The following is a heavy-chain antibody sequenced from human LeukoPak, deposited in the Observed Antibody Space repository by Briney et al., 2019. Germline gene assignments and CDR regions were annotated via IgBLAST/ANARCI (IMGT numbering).Heavy chain of an antibody. J-gene: IGHJ4*02. CDR2: ISGSGGST. CDR1: GFTFSSYA. CDR3: AKAGGYSGFRLDY. Sequence: GGSLRLSCAASGFTFSSYAMSWVRQAPGKGLEWVSAISGSGGSTYYADSVRGRFTISRDNSKNTLYPQMNSLRAEDTAVYYCAKAGGYSGFRLDYWGQGTLVTVSS. V-gene: IGHV3-23*01. D-gene: IGHD5-12*01.